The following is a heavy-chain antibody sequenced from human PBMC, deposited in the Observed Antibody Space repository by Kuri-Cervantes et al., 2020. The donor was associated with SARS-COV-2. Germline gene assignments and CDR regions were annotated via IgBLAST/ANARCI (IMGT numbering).Heavy chain of an antibody. CDR1: GGAISSGGYP. J-gene: IGHJ5*02. CDR3: AKYGTDDYLSTYFGRGSWFDP. V-gene: IGHV4-30-2*02. CDR2: IYHSGTT. D-gene: IGHD3-3*01. Sequence: LRLSCAVSGGAISSGGYPWSWIRQPPGKGLEWIGYIYHSGTTYYNPSLKSRLTILVDSSKNQFSLRLTSVTAADTAVYFCAKYGTDDYLSTYFGRGSWFDPWGQGTLVTVSS.